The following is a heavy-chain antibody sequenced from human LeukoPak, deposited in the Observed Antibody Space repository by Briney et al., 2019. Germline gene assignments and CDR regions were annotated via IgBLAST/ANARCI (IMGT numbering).Heavy chain of an antibody. J-gene: IGHJ4*02. Sequence: PSETLSLTCTVSRGSFSSYYWSWIRQPAGKGLEWIGRIYTTGSTNYNPSLKSRLTMSVDTSKSQFSLRLTSVTAADTAVYYCASERITIFGVVIIYRSGFDYWGQGTLVTVSS. D-gene: IGHD3-3*01. V-gene: IGHV4-4*07. CDR1: RGSFSSYY. CDR3: ASERITIFGVVIIYRSGFDY. CDR2: IYTTGST.